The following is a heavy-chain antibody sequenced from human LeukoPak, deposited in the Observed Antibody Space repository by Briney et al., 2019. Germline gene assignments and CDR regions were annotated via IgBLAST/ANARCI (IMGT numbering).Heavy chain of an antibody. J-gene: IGHJ6*03. CDR2: ISSSSATI. CDR1: GFTFSRFS. D-gene: IGHD4-11*01. Sequence: GGSLRLSCAASGFTFSRFSLNWVRQAPGKGPEWVSYISSSSATIYYADSVKGRFTISRDNAKNSPYLQMNSLRAEDTAVYYCARILPRQYRPPYYYYMDVWGKGTTVTVSS. V-gene: IGHV3-48*01. CDR3: ARILPRQYRPPYYYYMDV.